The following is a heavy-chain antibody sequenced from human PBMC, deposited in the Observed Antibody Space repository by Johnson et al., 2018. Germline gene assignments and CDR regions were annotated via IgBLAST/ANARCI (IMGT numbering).Heavy chain of an antibody. V-gene: IGHV3-64*01. Sequence: EVQLVESGGGLVQPGGSLRLSCAASGFTFSSYAMNWVRQAPGKGLEYVSAISSNGGSTYYANSLKGSFTIPRHNSKNTLFLQRVSRRAEDMAGYYCARGEYSWSYSATQYFQHWGQGTLVTVSS. D-gene: IGHD1-26*01. CDR2: ISSNGGST. J-gene: IGHJ1*01. CDR3: ARGEYSWSYSATQYFQH. CDR1: GFTFSSYA.